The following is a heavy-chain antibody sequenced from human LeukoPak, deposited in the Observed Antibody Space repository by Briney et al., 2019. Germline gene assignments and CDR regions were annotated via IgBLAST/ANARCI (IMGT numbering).Heavy chain of an antibody. D-gene: IGHD1-14*01. CDR2: IKQDGSEK. CDR3: ASSTGVDFDY. Sequence: GGSLRLSCAASGFAFSDYWLSWVRQAPGKGLEWVANIKQDGSEKYYVDSVKGRFTISRDNAKNSLYLQMNSLRAEDTAVYYCASSTGVDFDYWGQGTLVTVSS. J-gene: IGHJ4*02. V-gene: IGHV3-7*01. CDR1: GFAFSDYW.